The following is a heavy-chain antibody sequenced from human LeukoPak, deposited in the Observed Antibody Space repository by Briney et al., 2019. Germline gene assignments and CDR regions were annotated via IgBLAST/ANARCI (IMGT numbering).Heavy chain of an antibody. D-gene: IGHD3-22*01. V-gene: IGHV4-31*03. CDR3: ARRVLGSGYGVGAFDI. J-gene: IGHJ3*02. Sequence: PSETLSLTCTVSGGSISSGGYYWSWIRQHPGKGLEWIGYIYYSGSTYYNPSLKSRVTISVDTSKNQFSLKLSSVTAADTAVYYCARRVLGSGYGVGAFDIWGQGTMVTVSS. CDR1: GGSISSGGYY. CDR2: IYYSGST.